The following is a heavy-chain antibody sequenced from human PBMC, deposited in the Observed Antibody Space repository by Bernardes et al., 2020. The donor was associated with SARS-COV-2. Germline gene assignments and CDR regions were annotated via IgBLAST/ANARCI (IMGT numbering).Heavy chain of an antibody. D-gene: IGHD3-22*01. CDR1: GFTFSSYA. CDR2: ISGSGGST. CDR3: AKSVLDNSGYYSRGVYYFDY. J-gene: IGHJ4*02. Sequence: GGSLRLSCAASGFTFSSYAMSWVRQAPGKGLEWVSAISGSGGSTYYADSVKGRFTISRDNSKNTLYLQMNSLRAEDTAVYYCAKSVLDNSGYYSRGVYYFDYWGQGTLVTVSS. V-gene: IGHV3-23*01.